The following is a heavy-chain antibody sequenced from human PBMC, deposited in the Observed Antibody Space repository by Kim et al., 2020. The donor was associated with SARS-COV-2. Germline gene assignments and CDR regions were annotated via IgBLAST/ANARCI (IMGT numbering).Heavy chain of an antibody. V-gene: IGHV4-4*02. CDR2: IYHSGST. CDR3: ARDLFGLEEKYGMDV. CDR1: GGSISSSNW. Sequence: SETLSLTCAVSGGSISSSNWWSWVRQPPGKGLEWIGEIYHSGSTNYNPSLKSRVTISVDKSKNQFSLKLSSVTAADTAVYYCARDLFGLEEKYGMDVWGQGTTVTVSS. D-gene: IGHD1-1*01. J-gene: IGHJ6*02.